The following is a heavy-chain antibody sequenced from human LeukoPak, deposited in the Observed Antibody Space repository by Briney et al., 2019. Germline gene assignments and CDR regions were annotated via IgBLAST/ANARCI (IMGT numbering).Heavy chain of an antibody. V-gene: IGHV4-59*10. CDR1: GGSFSGYY. CDR2: IYTSGST. J-gene: IGHJ6*03. D-gene: IGHD6-13*01. Sequence: SETLSLTCAVYGGSFSGYYWSWIRQPAGKGLEWIGRIYTSGSTNYNPSLKSRVTMSVDTSKNQFSLKLSSVTAADTAVYYCARVGIASIGYYYYYYMDVWGKGTTVTISS. CDR3: ARVGIASIGYYYYYYMDV.